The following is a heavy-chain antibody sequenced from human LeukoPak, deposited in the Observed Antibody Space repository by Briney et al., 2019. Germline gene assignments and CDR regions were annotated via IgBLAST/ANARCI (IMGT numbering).Heavy chain of an antibody. CDR3: AKHLAVAARPLNDY. CDR1: GFTFNSYA. Sequence: GGSLRLSCAASGFTFNSYAMSWVRQAPGKGLEWVSTISGSGSNTDYADSVKGRFTISRDNSKNTLYLQMNKLRAEDTAVYYCAKHLAVAARPLNDYWGQGTLVTVSS. CDR2: ISGSGSNT. J-gene: IGHJ4*02. V-gene: IGHV3-23*01. D-gene: IGHD6-19*01.